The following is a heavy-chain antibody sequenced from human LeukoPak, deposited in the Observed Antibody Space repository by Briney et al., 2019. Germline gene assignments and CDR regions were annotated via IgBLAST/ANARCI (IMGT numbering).Heavy chain of an antibody. CDR1: GYTFSGYY. CDR3: ARVGDYEAFVEDY. D-gene: IGHD4-17*01. J-gene: IGHJ4*02. V-gene: IGHV1-2*02. Sequence: ASVKVSCKASGYTFSGYYIHWVRQAPGQGLEWMGWINPSGGGTNYAQKFQGRVTMTTDTSTSTAYMELRSLRSDDTAVYYCARVGDYEAFVEDYWGQGTLVTVSS. CDR2: INPSGGGT.